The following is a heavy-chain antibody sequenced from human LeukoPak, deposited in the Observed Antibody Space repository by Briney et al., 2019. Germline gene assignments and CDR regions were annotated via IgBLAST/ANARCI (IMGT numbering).Heavy chain of an antibody. CDR3: TALIAAAGFDAFDI. D-gene: IGHD6-13*01. J-gene: IGHJ3*02. CDR2: IRSKANSYAT. V-gene: IGHV3-73*01. Sequence: GGSLKLSCAPSGLTFSGSATHWVRQASGKGLEWVGRIRSKANSYATAYAASVKARFTISRDDPKNTAYLQMNSLKTEDTAVYYCTALIAAAGFDAFDIWGQGTMVTVSS. CDR1: GLTFSGSA.